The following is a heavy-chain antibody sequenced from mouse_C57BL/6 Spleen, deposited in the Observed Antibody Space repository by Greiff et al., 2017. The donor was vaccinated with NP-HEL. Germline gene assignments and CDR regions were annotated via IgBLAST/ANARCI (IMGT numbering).Heavy chain of an antibody. CDR1: GYTFTSYW. CDR2: IDPSDSYT. CDR3: ARSLTTVVATDFDY. D-gene: IGHD1-1*01. V-gene: IGHV1-50*01. J-gene: IGHJ2*01. Sequence: QVQLQQPGAELVKPGASVKLSCKASGYTFTSYWMQWVKQRPGQGLEWIGEIDPSDSYTNYNQKFKGKATLTVDTSSSTAYMQLSSLTSEDSAVYYCARSLTTVVATDFDYWGQGTTLTVSS.